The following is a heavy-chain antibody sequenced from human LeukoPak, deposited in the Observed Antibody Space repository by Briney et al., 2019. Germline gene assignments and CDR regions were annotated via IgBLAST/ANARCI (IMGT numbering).Heavy chain of an antibody. D-gene: IGHD6-19*01. V-gene: IGHV3-7*03. CDR1: GFTFSSYW. CDR2: IKQDGSEK. Sequence: PGGSLRLSCAASGFTFSSYWMSWVRQAPGKGLEWVANIKQDGSEKYYVNSVKGRFTISRDNSKNTLYLQMNSLRAEDTAVYYCAKDEEQWLPFDYWGQGTLVTVSS. CDR3: AKDEEQWLPFDY. J-gene: IGHJ4*02.